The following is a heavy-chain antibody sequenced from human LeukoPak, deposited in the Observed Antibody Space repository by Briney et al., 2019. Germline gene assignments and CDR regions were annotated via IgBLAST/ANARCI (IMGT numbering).Heavy chain of an antibody. D-gene: IGHD4-17*01. CDR3: ARGGTVYGDVSLRDC. J-gene: IGHJ4*02. CDR1: GGTFSSYA. V-gene: IGHV1-69*04. CDR2: IIPILGIA. Sequence: ASVKVSCKASGGTFSSYAISWVRQAPGQGLEWMGRIIPILGIANYAQKFQGRVTITADKSTSTAYMELSSLRSEDTAVYYCARGGTVYGDVSLRDCWGQRTLVTVAS.